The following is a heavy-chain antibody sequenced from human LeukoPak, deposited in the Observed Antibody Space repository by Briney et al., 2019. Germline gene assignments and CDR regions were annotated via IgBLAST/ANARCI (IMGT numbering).Heavy chain of an antibody. D-gene: IGHD5-12*01. V-gene: IGHV1-18*01. CDR1: GYTFTSYG. Sequence: GASVKDSCKASGYTFTSYGISWVRQAPGQGLEWMGWISAYNGNTNYAQKFLGRVSMTADTSTSTAYMELRSLTSDDTAVYYCARSGRGTYYYFDLWGQGTLVTVSS. CDR2: ISAYNGNT. J-gene: IGHJ4*02. CDR3: ARSGRGTYYYFDL.